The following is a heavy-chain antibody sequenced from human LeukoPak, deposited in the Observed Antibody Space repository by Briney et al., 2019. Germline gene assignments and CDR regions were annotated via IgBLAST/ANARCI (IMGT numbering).Heavy chain of an antibody. CDR1: GFTFSSYG. J-gene: IGHJ4*02. CDR2: ISYDGSNK. D-gene: IGHD5-12*01. Sequence: PGGSLRLSCAASGFTFSSYGMHWVRQAPGKGLEWVAVISYDGSNKYYADSVKGRFTISRDNSKNTLYLQMNSLRAEDTAVYYCAKDRGYDTEEFDYWGQGTLVTVSS. V-gene: IGHV3-30*18. CDR3: AKDRGYDTEEFDY.